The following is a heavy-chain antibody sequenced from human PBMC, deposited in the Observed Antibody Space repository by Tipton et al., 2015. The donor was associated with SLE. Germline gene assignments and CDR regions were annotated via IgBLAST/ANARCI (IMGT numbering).Heavy chain of an antibody. J-gene: IGHJ6*02. CDR1: GYTFTSYG. CDR2: ISAYNGNT. D-gene: IGHD3-9*01. CDR3: ARGLTFPALRYFDWSYYYYGMDV. Sequence: QSGAEVKKPGASVKVSCKASGYTFTSYGISWVRQAPGQGLEWMGWISAYNGNTNYAQKLQGRVTMTTDTSTSTAYLELRSLRSDDTAVYYCARGLTFPALRYFDWSYYYYGMDVWGQGTTVTVSS. V-gene: IGHV1-18*01.